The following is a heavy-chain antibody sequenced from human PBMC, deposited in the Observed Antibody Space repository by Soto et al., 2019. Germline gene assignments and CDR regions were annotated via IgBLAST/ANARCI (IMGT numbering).Heavy chain of an antibody. V-gene: IGHV4-39*01. D-gene: IGHD5-18*01. CDR2: IYYSGST. J-gene: IGHJ4*02. CDR3: ATPPTETATDY. Sequence: QLQLQESGPGLVKPSETLSLTCTVSGGSISSSSYYWGWIRQPPGKGLEWSGSIYYSGSTYYNPSLKSRVTISVDTSKNQFSLKLSSVTAADTAVYYCATPPTETATDYWGQGTLVTVSS. CDR1: GGSISSSSYY.